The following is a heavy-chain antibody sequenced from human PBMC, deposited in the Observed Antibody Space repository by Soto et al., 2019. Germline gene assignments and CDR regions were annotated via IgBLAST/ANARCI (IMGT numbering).Heavy chain of an antibody. J-gene: IGHJ5*02. CDR2: IYWDDDK. CDR1: GFSLSTSGVG. CDR3: AHRGGYFDWLHNWFDL. Sequence: SGPTLVNPTQTLTLTCTFSGFSLSTSGVGVGWIRQPPGKALEWLALIYWDDDKRYSPSLKSRLTITKDTSKNQVVLTMTNMDPVDTATYYCAHRGGYFDWLHNWFDLLGQGTLVTVSS. D-gene: IGHD3-9*01. V-gene: IGHV2-5*02.